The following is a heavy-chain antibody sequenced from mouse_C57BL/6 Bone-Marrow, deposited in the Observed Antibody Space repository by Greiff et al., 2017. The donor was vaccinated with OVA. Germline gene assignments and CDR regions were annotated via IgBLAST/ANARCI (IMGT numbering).Heavy chain of an antibody. CDR3: ARDRQLRLKGFAY. D-gene: IGHD3-2*02. Sequence: VQLQQPGTELVKPGASVKLSCKASGYTFTSYWMHWVKQRPGPGLEWIGNINPSNGGTNYNAKFTSKATLTVDKSSSTAYMQLSSLTSEDSAGYYCARDRQLRLKGFAYWGQGTLVTVSA. CDR1: GYTFTSYW. V-gene: IGHV1-53*01. CDR2: INPSNGGT. J-gene: IGHJ3*01.